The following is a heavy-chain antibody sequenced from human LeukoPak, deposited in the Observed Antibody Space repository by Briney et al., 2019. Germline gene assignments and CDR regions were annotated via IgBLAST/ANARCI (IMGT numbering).Heavy chain of an antibody. CDR3: ARDLSGDHYYYYYYMDV. J-gene: IGHJ6*03. D-gene: IGHD7-27*01. V-gene: IGHV4-61*02. Sequence: SQTLSPTCTLSGGSISSGSYYWSWIRQPAGKRLEWIGRIYTSGSTNYNPSLKSRVTISVDTSKNQFSLKLSSVTAADTAVYYCARDLSGDHYYYYYYMDVWGKGTTVTVSS. CDR2: IYTSGST. CDR1: GGSISSGSYY.